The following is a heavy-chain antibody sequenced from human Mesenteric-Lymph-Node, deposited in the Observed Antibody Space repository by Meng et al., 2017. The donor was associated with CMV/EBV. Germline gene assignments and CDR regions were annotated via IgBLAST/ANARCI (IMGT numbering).Heavy chain of an antibody. Sequence: SCKVSGYGLTDLSMHWVRQAPGKGLEWMGDFDPESGETIYAQKFQDRVIMTEDTSTYTAYMELRSLRSEDTAVYYCATPTPDGALDYWGQGTLVTVSS. CDR2: FDPESGET. CDR1: GYGLTDLS. CDR3: ATPTPDGALDY. J-gene: IGHJ4*02. V-gene: IGHV1-24*01.